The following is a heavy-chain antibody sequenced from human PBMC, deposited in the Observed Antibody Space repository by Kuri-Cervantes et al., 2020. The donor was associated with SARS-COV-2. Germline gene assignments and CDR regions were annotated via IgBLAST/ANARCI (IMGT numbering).Heavy chain of an antibody. CDR1: GYTFTSYA. J-gene: IGHJ6*02. CDR2: INTNTGNP. Sequence: ASVKVSCKASGYTFTSYAMNWVRQAPGQGLEWMGWINTNTGNPTYAQGFTGRFVFSLDTSVSTAYLQISSLKAEDTAVYYCATGSMIVFYYYGMDVWGQGTTVTVSS. D-gene: IGHD3-22*01. CDR3: ATGSMIVFYYYGMDV. V-gene: IGHV7-4-1*02.